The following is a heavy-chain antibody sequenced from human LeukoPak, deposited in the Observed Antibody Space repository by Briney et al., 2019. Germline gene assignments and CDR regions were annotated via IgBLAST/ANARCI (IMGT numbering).Heavy chain of an antibody. CDR1: GFTFSSYA. J-gene: IGHJ4*02. CDR3: ARDPPAVTANTYG. Sequence: GGSLRLSCAASGFTFSSYAMSWVRLGPGKGLEWVSGFSATDASTQYADSVKGRFTISRDGSKNTLYLQMNSLRVEDTAVYYCARDPPAVTANTYGWGQGTLVTVSS. V-gene: IGHV3-23*01. D-gene: IGHD5-18*01. CDR2: FSATDAST.